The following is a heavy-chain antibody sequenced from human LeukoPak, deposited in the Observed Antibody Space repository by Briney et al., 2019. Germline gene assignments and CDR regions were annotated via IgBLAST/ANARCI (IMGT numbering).Heavy chain of an antibody. CDR2: IIPIFGTA. V-gene: IGHV1-69*13. CDR1: GYTFTSYA. Sequence: GASVKVSCKASGYTFTSYAISWVRQAPGQGLEWMGGIIPIFGTANYAQKFQGRVTITADESTSTAYMELSSLRSEDTAVYYCARVGSVRDYYYYYGMDVWGQGTTVTVSS. J-gene: IGHJ6*02. D-gene: IGHD3-10*02. CDR3: ARVGSVRDYYYYYGMDV.